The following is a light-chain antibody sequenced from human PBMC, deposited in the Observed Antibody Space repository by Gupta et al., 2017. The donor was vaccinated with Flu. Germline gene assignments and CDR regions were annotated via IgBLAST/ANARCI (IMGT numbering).Light chain of an antibody. CDR3: CSDAGSSTFV. CDR2: EDS. Sequence: SITISCTGTSSDVGSYNLVSWNQQHPGEATKFMIYEDSKRPSGVSNRFSVSKSGNTASLTXSXLQAEDXADYYCCSDAGSSTFVFGGGTKLTVL. V-gene: IGLV2-23*02. CDR1: SSDVGSYNL. J-gene: IGLJ3*02.